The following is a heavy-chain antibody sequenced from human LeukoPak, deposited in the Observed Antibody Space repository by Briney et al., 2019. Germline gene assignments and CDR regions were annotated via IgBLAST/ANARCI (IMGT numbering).Heavy chain of an antibody. CDR3: AKGLRYFDWLLMPASFDY. CDR1: GFTFSSYA. D-gene: IGHD3-9*01. V-gene: IGHV3-23*01. CDR2: ISGSGGST. Sequence: GGCLRLSCAASGFTFSSYAMNCVRQAPGKGLEWVSGISGSGGSTYYADSVKGRFTISRDNSKNTLYLQMNRLRAEDTAVYYCAKGLRYFDWLLMPASFDYWGQGTLVTVSS. J-gene: IGHJ4*02.